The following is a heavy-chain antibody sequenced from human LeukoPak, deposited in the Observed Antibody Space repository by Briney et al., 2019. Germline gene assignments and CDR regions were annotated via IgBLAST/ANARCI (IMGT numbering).Heavy chain of an antibody. Sequence: ASVKVSCKASGYTFTSYFMHWVRQAPGQGLGWMGIINPSGGSTTYAQKFQGRVTMTRDTSASTVYMELSGLTSGDTAVYYCARGLGELSLPSFWFDPWGHGTLVTVSS. CDR1: GYTFTSYF. CDR3: ARGLGELSLPSFWFDP. V-gene: IGHV1-46*01. CDR2: INPSGGST. J-gene: IGHJ5*02. D-gene: IGHD3-16*02.